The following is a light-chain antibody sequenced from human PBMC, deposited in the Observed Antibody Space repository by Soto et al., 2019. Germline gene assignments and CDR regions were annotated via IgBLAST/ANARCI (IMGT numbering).Light chain of an antibody. CDR2: EGS. Sequence: QSALTQPASVSGSPGQSITISCTGTSNDGGSYNLVSWYQQHPGKAPKLMIYEGSKRPSGVSNRFSGSKSGNTASLTISGLQAEDEADYYCCSYAGSSTLVVFGGGTKLTVL. V-gene: IGLV2-23*03. J-gene: IGLJ2*01. CDR3: CSYAGSSTLVV. CDR1: SNDGGSYNL.